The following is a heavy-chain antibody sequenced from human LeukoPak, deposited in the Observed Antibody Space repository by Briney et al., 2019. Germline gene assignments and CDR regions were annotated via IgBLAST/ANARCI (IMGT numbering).Heavy chain of an antibody. CDR1: GFTFSSYA. V-gene: IGHV3-23*01. Sequence: PGGSLRLSCAASGFTFSSYAMSWVRQAPGKGLEWVSAISGSGGSTYYADSVKGRFTISRDNSKNTLYLQMNSLRAEDTAVYYCAKGYDSSGLDFGYYYGMDVWGQGTTVTVSS. J-gene: IGHJ6*02. CDR3: AKGYDSSGLDFGYYYGMDV. D-gene: IGHD3-22*01. CDR2: ISGSGGST.